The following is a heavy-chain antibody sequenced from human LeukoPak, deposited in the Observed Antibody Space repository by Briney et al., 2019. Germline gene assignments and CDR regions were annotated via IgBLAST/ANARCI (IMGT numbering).Heavy chain of an antibody. V-gene: IGHV3-23*01. Sequence: GGSLRLSCAASGFTFNSYALSWVRQAPGKGLEWVSGISDSGGSTYYADSVKGRFIISRDNAKNSLYLQMNSLRAEDTAVYYCARPHPRTVFGVFSYYYGMDVWGQGTTVTVSS. CDR2: ISDSGGST. CDR3: ARPHPRTVFGVFSYYYGMDV. D-gene: IGHD3-3*01. CDR1: GFTFNSYA. J-gene: IGHJ6*02.